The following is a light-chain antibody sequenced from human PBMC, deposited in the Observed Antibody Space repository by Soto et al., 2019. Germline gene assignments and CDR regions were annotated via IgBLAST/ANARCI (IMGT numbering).Light chain of an antibody. CDR3: QQYGYWPPYT. Sequence: EIVMTQSPATLSVSPGERATLSCRASQSVSRNLAWYQQKPGQPPRLLIYDASTKATGVPARFGGSGSGTEFTLTISGLQSEDFAVYYCQQYGYWPPYTFGQGNKVEI. V-gene: IGKV3-15*01. CDR2: DAS. CDR1: QSVSRN. J-gene: IGKJ2*01.